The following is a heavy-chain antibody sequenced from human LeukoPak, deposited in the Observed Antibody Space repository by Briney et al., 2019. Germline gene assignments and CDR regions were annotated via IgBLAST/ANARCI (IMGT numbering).Heavy chain of an antibody. CDR2: ISWNSGSI. CDR1: GFTFDDYA. Sequence: GGSLRLSCAASGFTFDDYAMHWVRQAPGKGLEWVSGISWNSGSIVYADSVKGRFTISRDNAKNSLSLQMNSLRAEDMALYYCAKDEFVASDFTGAFDVWGQGTMVTVSS. J-gene: IGHJ3*01. D-gene: IGHD2-8*02. V-gene: IGHV3-9*03. CDR3: AKDEFVASDFTGAFDV.